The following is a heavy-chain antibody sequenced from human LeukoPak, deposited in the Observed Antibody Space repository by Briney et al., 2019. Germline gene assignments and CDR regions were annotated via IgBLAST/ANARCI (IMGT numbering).Heavy chain of an antibody. CDR3: AKGSGQIQLWSNFDY. Sequence: GGSLRLSCAASGFTFSSYALSWVRQAPGKGLEWVSGISGGGGSSYYADSVKGRFSISRDNSKNTLYLQMNSLRAEDTAVYYCAKGSGQIQLWSNFDYWGQGTLVTVSS. V-gene: IGHV3-23*01. CDR2: ISGGGGSS. J-gene: IGHJ4*02. D-gene: IGHD5-18*01. CDR1: GFTFSSYA.